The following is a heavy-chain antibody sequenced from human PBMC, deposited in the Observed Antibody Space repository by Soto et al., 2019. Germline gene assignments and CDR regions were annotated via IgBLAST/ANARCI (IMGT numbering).Heavy chain of an antibody. CDR2: IYWDDDK. J-gene: IGHJ4*02. CDR1: GFSLSTRAGG. CDR3: AHSRPPRLLDH. V-gene: IGHV2-5*02. Sequence: SGPTLVNPTQTLTLTCTFSGFSLSTRAGGVVSIRQPPGKALEWLALIYWDDDKRYSPSLNSRLTITKDTSKYQVVLTMTNMDPVDTATYYCAHSRPPRLLDHWGQGTLVTVSS. D-gene: IGHD6-6*01.